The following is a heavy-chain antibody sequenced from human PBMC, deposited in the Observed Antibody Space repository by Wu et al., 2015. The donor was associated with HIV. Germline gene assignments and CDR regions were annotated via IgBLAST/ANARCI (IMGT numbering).Heavy chain of an antibody. CDR2: HPSFLVQ. J-gene: IGHJ5*02. D-gene: IGHD3-10*01. V-gene: IGHV1-69*11. CDR1: RDTFKRFA. Sequence: QVQLVQSGAEIKKPGSSVKVSCKASRDTFKRFAITWVRQAPRTRALNVWERNHPSFLVQQSTHRNYQDRVTITADESTSTSYMELSSLTSEDTAVYYCAREVGAMLANWFDPWGQGTQVIVSS. CDR3: AREVGAMLANWFDP.